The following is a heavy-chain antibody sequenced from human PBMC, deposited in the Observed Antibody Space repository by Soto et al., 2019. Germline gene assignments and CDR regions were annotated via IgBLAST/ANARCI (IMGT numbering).Heavy chain of an antibody. CDR3: ARSRGGSHYSYGMDV. CDR2: IWYDGTYK. CDR1: GFTFSSHG. V-gene: IGHV3-33*01. Sequence: QVQLVESGGGVVQPGRSLRLSCAASGFTFSSHGMSWVRQAPGMGLEWVTLIWYDGTYKYYTDSVNGRFTISRDNSRNTLYLEMKRMRVEDTAVYFCARSRGGSHYSYGMDVWGQGTTVTVSS. D-gene: IGHD2-15*01. J-gene: IGHJ6*02.